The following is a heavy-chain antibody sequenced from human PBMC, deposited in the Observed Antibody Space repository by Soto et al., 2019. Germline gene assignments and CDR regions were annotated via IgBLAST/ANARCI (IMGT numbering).Heavy chain of an antibody. CDR2: IYYSGST. J-gene: IGHJ5*02. V-gene: IGHV4-39*01. CDR1: GGSISSSSYY. D-gene: IGHD3-3*01. CDR3: ARHPFGDFWSGSQNWFDP. Sequence: RSLTCTVSGGSISSSSYYWGWIRQPPGKGLEWIGSIYYSGSTYYNPSLKSRVTISVDTSKNQFSLKLSSVTAADTAVYYCARHPFGDFWSGSQNWFDPWGQGTLVTVSS.